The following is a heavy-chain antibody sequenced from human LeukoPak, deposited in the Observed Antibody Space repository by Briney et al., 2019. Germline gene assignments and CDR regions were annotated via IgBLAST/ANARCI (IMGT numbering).Heavy chain of an antibody. J-gene: IGHJ4*02. D-gene: IGHD4-23*01. CDR3: VRGGWELDY. CDR1: GFTVRDFW. CDR2: IKEDRTAD. V-gene: IGHV3-7*01. Sequence: GGSLRLSCAASGFTVRDFWMAWVRQAPGKGLEWVAHIKEDRTADYYVDSVKGRFTISKDDGKNSLHLQLNSLRVEDTAVYYCVRGGWELDYWGQGTLVTVSS.